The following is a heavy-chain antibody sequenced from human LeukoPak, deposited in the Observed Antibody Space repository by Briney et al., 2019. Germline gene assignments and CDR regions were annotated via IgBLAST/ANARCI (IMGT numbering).Heavy chain of an antibody. CDR3: ARLSVRSGGYSYGPPPSRFDP. CDR1: GGSFSGYY. CDR2: INHSGST. D-gene: IGHD5-18*01. V-gene: IGHV4-34*01. Sequence: KPSETLSLTCAVYGGSFSGYYGSWIRQPPGKGLEWIGEINHSGSTNYNPSLKSRVTISVDTSKNQFSLKLSSVTAADTAVYYCARLSVRSGGYSYGPPPSRFDPWGQGTLVTVSS. J-gene: IGHJ5*02.